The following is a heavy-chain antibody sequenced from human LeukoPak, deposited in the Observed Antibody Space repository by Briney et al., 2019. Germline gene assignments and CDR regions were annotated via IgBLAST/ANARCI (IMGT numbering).Heavy chain of an antibody. CDR3: ARVRYRLAETYIDY. D-gene: IGHD3-16*01. CDR1: GYIFTGYY. J-gene: IGHJ4*02. CDR2: INPNSGDT. Sequence: ASVKVSCKASGYIFTGYYMHWVRQALGQGLEWMGWINPNSGDTNYSQKFQGRGTMTRDTSISTAYMELSRLRSDDMAVYYCARVRYRLAETYIDYWGEGSLVTVSS. V-gene: IGHV1-2*02.